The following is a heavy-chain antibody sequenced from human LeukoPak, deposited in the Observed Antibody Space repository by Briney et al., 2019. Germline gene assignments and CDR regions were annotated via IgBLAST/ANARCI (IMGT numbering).Heavy chain of an antibody. Sequence: PGGSLRLSCAASGFTFSNAWMNWVRQAPGKGLEWVSVTYSGGSTYYADSVKGRFTISRDNSKNTLYLQMNSLRAEDTAVYYCARDRCSYGYNYYYYGMDVWGQGTTVTVSS. CDR2: TYSGGST. J-gene: IGHJ6*02. CDR3: ARDRCSYGYNYYYYGMDV. CDR1: GFTFSNAW. V-gene: IGHV3-53*01. D-gene: IGHD5-18*01.